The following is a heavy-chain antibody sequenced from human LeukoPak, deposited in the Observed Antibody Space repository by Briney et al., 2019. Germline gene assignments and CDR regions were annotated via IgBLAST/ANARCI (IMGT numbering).Heavy chain of an antibody. D-gene: IGHD6-13*01. J-gene: IGHJ4*02. CDR1: GGTFSSYA. V-gene: IGHV1-69*04. CDR2: IIPILGIA. CDR3: ARRLAAAGSRGNY. Sequence: SVKVSCKASGGTFSSYAISWVRQAPGQGLEWMGRIIPILGIANYAQKFQGRVTITADKSTSTAYMELSSLRSEDTAVYYCARRLAAAGSRGNYWGQGSLVTVSS.